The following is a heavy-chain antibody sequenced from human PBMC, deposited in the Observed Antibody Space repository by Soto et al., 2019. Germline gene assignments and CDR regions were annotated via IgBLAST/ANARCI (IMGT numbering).Heavy chain of an antibody. V-gene: IGHV4-61*01. J-gene: IGHJ4*02. CDR2: IYYSGST. CDR1: GGSVSSGSYY. Sequence: SETLSLTCTVSGGSVSSGSYYWSWIRQPPEKGLEWIGYIYYSGSTNYNPSLKSRVTISVDTSKNQFSLKLSSVTAADTAVYYCARSRTGANDYWGQGTLVTVSS. D-gene: IGHD7-27*01. CDR3: ARSRTGANDY.